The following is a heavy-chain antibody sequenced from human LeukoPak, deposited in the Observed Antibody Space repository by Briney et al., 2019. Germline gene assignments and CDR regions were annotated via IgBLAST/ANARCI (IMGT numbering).Heavy chain of an antibody. CDR1: GGSISSSSYS. CDR2: IYYSGST. D-gene: IGHD3-22*01. Sequence: SETVSLTCTVSGGSISSSSYSWGWIRQPPGKGLEWIGRIYYSGSTYYNPSLKSRVTISVDTSKNQFSLNLSSVTAADTAVYYCARLEYHYQHCFDYWGQGTLVTVSS. V-gene: IGHV4-39*01. CDR3: ARLEYHYQHCFDY. J-gene: IGHJ4*02.